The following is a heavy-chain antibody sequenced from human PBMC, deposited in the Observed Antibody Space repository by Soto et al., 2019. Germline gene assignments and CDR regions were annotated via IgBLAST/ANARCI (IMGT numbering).Heavy chain of an antibody. CDR2: IYYSGST. V-gene: IGHV4-39*07. CDR3: AITSIAARQLEWNWFDP. D-gene: IGHD6-6*01. Sequence: QLQLQESGPGLVKPSETLSLTCTVSGGSISSSSYYWGWIRQPPGKGLEWIGSIYYSGSTNYNPSLKSRVTISVDKSKNQFSLKLSSVTAADTAVYYCAITSIAARQLEWNWFDPWGQGTLVTVSS. CDR1: GGSISSSSYY. J-gene: IGHJ5*02.